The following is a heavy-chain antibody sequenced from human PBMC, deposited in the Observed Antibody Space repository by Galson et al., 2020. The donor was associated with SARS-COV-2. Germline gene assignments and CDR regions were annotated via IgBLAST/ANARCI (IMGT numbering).Heavy chain of an antibody. CDR2: INHSGNT. CDR1: GGSFSGYY. V-gene: IGHV4-34*01. CDR3: ARGPYIMIGGYYYGMDV. D-gene: IGHD3-16*01. Sequence: SETLSLTCAVYGGSFSGYYWSWIRQPPGKGLEWIGEINHSGNTNYNPSLKSRVTISVDTSKNQFSLKLSSVTAADTAVYYCARGPYIMIGGYYYGMDVGGKGTTVTVSS. J-gene: IGHJ6*04.